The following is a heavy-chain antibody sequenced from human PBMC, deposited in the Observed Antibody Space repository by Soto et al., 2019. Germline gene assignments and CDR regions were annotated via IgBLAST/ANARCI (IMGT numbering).Heavy chain of an antibody. J-gene: IGHJ3*02. CDR2: IYYSGST. CDR1: GGSISSYY. V-gene: IGHV4-59*08. CDR3: ARYKKLADAFDI. D-gene: IGHD6-13*01. Sequence: SETLSLTCTVSGGSISSYYWSWIRQPPGKGLGWIGYIYYSGSTNYNPSLKSRVTISVDTSKNQFSLKLSSVTAADTAVYYCARYKKLADAFDIWGQGTMVTVSS.